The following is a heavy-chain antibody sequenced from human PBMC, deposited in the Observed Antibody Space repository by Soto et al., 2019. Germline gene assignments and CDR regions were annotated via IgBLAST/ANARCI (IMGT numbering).Heavy chain of an antibody. Sequence: TLSLTCTVSGGSISSTTYYWGWIRQPPGKGLEWIGGLYYSGSTYYNPSLKSRVTISVDTSKNQFSLKLSSVTAADTAVYYCARRSPGGGSGTYRRWFDPWGQGSLVTVSS. J-gene: IGHJ5*02. CDR1: GGSISSTTYY. D-gene: IGHD3-10*01. CDR3: ARRSPGGGSGTYRRWFDP. V-gene: IGHV4-39*01. CDR2: LYYSGST.